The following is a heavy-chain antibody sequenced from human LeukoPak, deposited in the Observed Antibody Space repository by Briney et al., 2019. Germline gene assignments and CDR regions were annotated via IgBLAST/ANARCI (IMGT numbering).Heavy chain of an antibody. CDR2: INHSGST. Sequence: PSETLSLTCAVYGGSFSGYYWSWIRQPPGKGLEWMGEINHSGSTNYNPSLKSRVTISVDTSKNQFSLKLSSVTAADTAVYYCARGPGYYYGMDVWGKGTTVTVSS. V-gene: IGHV4-34*01. CDR1: GGSFSGYY. J-gene: IGHJ6*04. CDR3: ARGPGYYYGMDV.